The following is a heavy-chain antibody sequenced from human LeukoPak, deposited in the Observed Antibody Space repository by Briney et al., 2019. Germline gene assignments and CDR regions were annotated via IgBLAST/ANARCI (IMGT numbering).Heavy chain of an antibody. Sequence: GGSLRLSCAASGFTFSSYWMHWVRQAPGKGLVWVSRINNDGSSTNYADSVKGRFTISRDNSKNTLYLQMNSLRAEDTAVYYCAKEDFWSGYPPSQPNDYWGQGTLVTVSS. CDR2: INNDGSST. J-gene: IGHJ4*02. V-gene: IGHV3-74*01. CDR1: GFTFSSYW. CDR3: AKEDFWSGYPPSQPNDY. D-gene: IGHD3-3*01.